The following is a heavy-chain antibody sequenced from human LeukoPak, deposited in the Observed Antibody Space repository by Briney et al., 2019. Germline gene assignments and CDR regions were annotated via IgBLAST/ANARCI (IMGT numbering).Heavy chain of an antibody. CDR1: GSTFSSCS. CDR2: ISSTSNTI. V-gene: IGHV3-48*04. J-gene: IGHJ4*02. CDR3: ARATSVGIRGALDY. Sequence: PGGSLRLSCVASGSTFSSCSMNWVRQAPGKGLEWVSYISSTSNTIYYADSVEGRFTISRDNAQNSLYLQMNSLRAEDTAVYYCARATSVGIRGALDYWGLGTLVTVSS. D-gene: IGHD3-10*01.